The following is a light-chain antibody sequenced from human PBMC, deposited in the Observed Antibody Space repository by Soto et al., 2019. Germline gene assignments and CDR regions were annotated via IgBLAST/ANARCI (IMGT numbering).Light chain of an antibody. CDR3: SSYTTSNTRQIV. CDR1: SSDVGGYNY. V-gene: IGLV2-14*03. J-gene: IGLJ1*01. CDR2: DVS. Sequence: QPALTQPASGSGSPGQSSTISCTDTSSDVGGYNYVSWYQHHPGKAPKLIIYDVSNRPSGVSIRFSGSKSDNTASLTISGLQPEDEADYHCSSYTTSNTRQIVFGTGTKVTVL.